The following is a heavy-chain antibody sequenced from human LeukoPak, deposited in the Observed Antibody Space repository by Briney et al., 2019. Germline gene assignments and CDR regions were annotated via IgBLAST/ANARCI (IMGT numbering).Heavy chain of an antibody. CDR3: ARDVTVAGTGSGLDAFDI. D-gene: IGHD6-19*01. CDR2: IIPIFGTA. Sequence: SVNVSCKASGGTFSIYAISWVRQAPGQGLEWMGGIIPIFGTANYAQKFQGRVTITADESTSTAYMELSSLRSEDTAVYYCARDVTVAGTGSGLDAFDIWGQGTMVTVSS. CDR1: GGTFSIYA. V-gene: IGHV1-69*13. J-gene: IGHJ3*02.